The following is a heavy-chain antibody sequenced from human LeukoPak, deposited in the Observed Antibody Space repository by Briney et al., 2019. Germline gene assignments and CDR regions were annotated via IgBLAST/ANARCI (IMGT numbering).Heavy chain of an antibody. D-gene: IGHD2-8*01. CDR1: GFTFDDYT. J-gene: IGHJ4*02. CDR2: ISWDGGST. CDR3: AKAVGGVLSTIDLDY. V-gene: IGHV3-43*01. Sequence: GGSLRLSCAASGFTFDDYTMHWVRQAPGKGLEWVSLISWDGGSTYYADSVKGRFTISRDNSKNSLYLQMNSLRAEDTALYYCAKAVGGVLSTIDLDYWGQGTLVTVSS.